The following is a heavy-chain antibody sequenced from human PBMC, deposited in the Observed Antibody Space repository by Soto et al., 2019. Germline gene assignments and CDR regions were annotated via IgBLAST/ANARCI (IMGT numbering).Heavy chain of an antibody. Sequence: QVQLVQSGAEVKKPGASVKVSCKASGYTFTSYGISWVRQAPGQGLEWMGWISAYNGNTNYAQKLQGRVTMTTDTSTGTAFMDLRSLRSADTAAYYCARHSRGFDYWGQGTLVTVSS. CDR2: ISAYNGNT. V-gene: IGHV1-18*01. D-gene: IGHD3-10*01. J-gene: IGHJ4*02. CDR1: GYTFTSYG. CDR3: ARHSRGFDY.